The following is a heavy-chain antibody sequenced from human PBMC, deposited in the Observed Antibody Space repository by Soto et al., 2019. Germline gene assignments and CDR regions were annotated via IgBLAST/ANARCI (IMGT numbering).Heavy chain of an antibody. J-gene: IGHJ4*02. CDR3: TRPVSTGFY. Sequence: PGGSLRLSCAASGFTFSGSAMHWVRQASGKGLEWVGRIRSKANSYATAYAASVKGRFTIPRDDSKNTAYLQMNSLKTEDTAVYYCTRPVSTGFYWGQGTLVTVSS. V-gene: IGHV3-73*01. CDR1: GFTFSGSA. CDR2: IRSKANSYAT. D-gene: IGHD3-10*01.